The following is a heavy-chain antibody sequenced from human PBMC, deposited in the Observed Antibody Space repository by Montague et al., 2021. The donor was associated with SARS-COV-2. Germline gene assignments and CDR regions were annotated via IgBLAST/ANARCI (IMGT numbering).Heavy chain of an antibody. CDR3: AGISKYSYGIYYYGMDV. CDR1: GRSIANSHKY. CDR2: VLYTGTP. V-gene: IGHV4-39*07. Sequence: SDILSLTCTVSGRSIANSHKYWGWVRQPPGKGLEWIGSVLYTGTPYDHPSLTARVTISLDTSKNQFSLKLSSVTAADTAVYYCAGISKYSYGIYYYGMDVWGQGTTVTVSS. D-gene: IGHD5-18*01. J-gene: IGHJ6*02.